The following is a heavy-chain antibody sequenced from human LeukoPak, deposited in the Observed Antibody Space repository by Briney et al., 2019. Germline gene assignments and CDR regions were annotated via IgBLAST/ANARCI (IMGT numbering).Heavy chain of an antibody. CDR2: IIPILGIA. CDR3: ARALAAAGTNLDY. V-gene: IGHV1-69*04. Sequence: SVKVSCKASGGTFSSYAIIWVRQAPGQGLEWMGRIIPILGIANYAQKFQGRVTITADKSTSTAYMELSSLRSEDTAVYYCARALAAAGTNLDYWGQGTLVTVSS. D-gene: IGHD6-13*01. J-gene: IGHJ4*02. CDR1: GGTFSSYA.